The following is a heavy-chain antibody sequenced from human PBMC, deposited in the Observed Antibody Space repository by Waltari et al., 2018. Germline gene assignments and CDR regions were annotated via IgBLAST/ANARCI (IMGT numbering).Heavy chain of an antibody. D-gene: IGHD3-9*01. V-gene: IGHV3-23*01. J-gene: IGHJ4*02. CDR3: AKDGRRRLDDLDWLLFALDY. CDR1: GFTFSDYA. Sequence: EMQLLESGGGLVQPGGSLRLSCEGSGFTFSDYAMSWVRQAPGQGVGWVSAISGSGDSPYYARSVKCRFTITRDKSKNTQNMQMNSLRAEDTAVNYGAKDGRRRLDDLDWLLFALDYGGQGTLVTISS. CDR2: ISGSGDSP.